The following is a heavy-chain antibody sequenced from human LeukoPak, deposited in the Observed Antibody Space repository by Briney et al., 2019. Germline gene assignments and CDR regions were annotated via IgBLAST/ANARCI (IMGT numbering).Heavy chain of an antibody. J-gene: IGHJ4*02. CDR1: GGSISSSSYY. V-gene: IGHV4-39*01. CDR2: IYYSGST. D-gene: IGHD4-17*01. Sequence: SETLSLTCTVSGGSISSSSYYWGWIRQPPGKGLEWIGSIYYSGSTYYNPSLKSRVTISVDTSKNQFSLKLSSVTAADTAVYYCARYGDYVGYFHYWGQGTLVTVSS. CDR3: ARYGDYVGYFHY.